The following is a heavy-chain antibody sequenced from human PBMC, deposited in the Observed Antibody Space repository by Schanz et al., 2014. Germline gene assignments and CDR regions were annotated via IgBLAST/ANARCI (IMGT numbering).Heavy chain of an antibody. V-gene: IGHV3-23*04. Sequence: EVQLVESGGGLVQPRGSLRLSCAASGFTFSDYYMSWIRQAPGKGLEWVSGISGSGGSTYDADSVKGRFTISRDNSKNTLYLQMNSLRAEDTAVYYCAKDHAGSDILTALGNWGQGTLVTVSS. J-gene: IGHJ4*02. CDR1: GFTFSDYY. CDR2: ISGSGGST. D-gene: IGHD3-9*01. CDR3: AKDHAGSDILTALGN.